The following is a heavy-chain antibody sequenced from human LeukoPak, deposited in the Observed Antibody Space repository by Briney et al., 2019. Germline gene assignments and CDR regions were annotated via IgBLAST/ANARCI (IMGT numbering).Heavy chain of an antibody. D-gene: IGHD6-13*01. V-gene: IGHV3-21*01. CDR3: ARDSSSWYVSAFYFDY. J-gene: IGHJ4*02. Sequence: GGSLRLSCAASGFTFSSYSMNWVRQAPGKGLEWVSSISSSSSYIYYADSVKGRFTISRDNAKNSLYLQKNSLRAEDTAVYYCARDSSSWYVSAFYFDYWGQGTLVTVSS. CDR1: GFTFSSYS. CDR2: ISSSSSYI.